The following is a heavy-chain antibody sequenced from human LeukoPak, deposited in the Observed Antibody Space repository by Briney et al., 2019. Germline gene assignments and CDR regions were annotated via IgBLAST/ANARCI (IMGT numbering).Heavy chain of an antibody. J-gene: IGHJ4*02. V-gene: IGHV3-30*18. CDR1: GFAFSTFG. Sequence: PGRSLRLSCAASGFAFSTFGMEWVRQAPGKGLEWVAVISYDGSNKYYADSVKGRFTVSRDNSKNTLYLQMNSLRVEDTAVYYCAKRMGPSIAATDLDYWGQGTLVTVSS. CDR3: AKRMGPSIAATDLDY. CDR2: ISYDGSNK. D-gene: IGHD6-13*01.